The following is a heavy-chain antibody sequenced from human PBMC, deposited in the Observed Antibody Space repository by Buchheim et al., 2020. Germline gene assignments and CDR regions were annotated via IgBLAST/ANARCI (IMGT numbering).Heavy chain of an antibody. D-gene: IGHD6-13*01. CDR2: LYYSGNT. Sequence: QVQLQESGPGLVKPSQTLSLTCTVSGDSISSGDYCCTWVRQHPGKGLEWIGYLYYSGNTYYNPSLKSRVTISGDTSKNQFSLKLSSVTAADTAVYYCARRSTSGNFDYWGQGTL. CDR3: ARRSTSGNFDY. J-gene: IGHJ4*02. V-gene: IGHV4-31*03. CDR1: GDSISSGDYC.